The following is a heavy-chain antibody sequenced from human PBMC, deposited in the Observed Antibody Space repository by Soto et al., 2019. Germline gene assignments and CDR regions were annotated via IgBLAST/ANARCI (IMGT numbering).Heavy chain of an antibody. Sequence: QVQLVESGGGVVQPGRSLRLSCAASGFTFSSYAMHWVRQAPGKGLEWVAVISYDGSNKYYADSVKGRFTISRDNSKNTLYLQMNSLRAEDTAVYYCARGPSSTYYYDSSGYLFDYWGQGTLVTVSS. CDR1: GFTFSSYA. J-gene: IGHJ4*02. CDR2: ISYDGSNK. CDR3: ARGPSSTYYYDSSGYLFDY. D-gene: IGHD3-22*01. V-gene: IGHV3-30-3*01.